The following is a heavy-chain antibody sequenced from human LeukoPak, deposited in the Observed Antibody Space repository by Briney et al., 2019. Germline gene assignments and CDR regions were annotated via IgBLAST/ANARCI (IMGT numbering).Heavy chain of an antibody. CDR3: PTLVLGE. CDR2: ISYDGSNK. D-gene: IGHD2-8*01. J-gene: IGHJ4*02. CDR1: GFTFGSYG. V-gene: IGHV3-30*03. Sequence: GGPLRLSCAASGFTFGSYGMHWVRQAPGKGLEWVAVISYDGSNKYHADSVKGRFTISRDNSKNTLYLQMNSLRAEDTAVYCTPTLVLGEWGQGTLVTVSS.